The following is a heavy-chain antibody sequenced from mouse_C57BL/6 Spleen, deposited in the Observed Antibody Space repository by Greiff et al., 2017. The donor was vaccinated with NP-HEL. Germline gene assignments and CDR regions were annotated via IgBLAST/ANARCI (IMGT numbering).Heavy chain of an antibody. CDR2: ISYSGST. CDR1: GYSITSGYD. Sequence: EVQLQESGPGMVKPSQSLSLTCTVTGYSITSGYDWHWIRHFPGNKLEWMGYISYSGSTNYNPSLKSRISITHDTSKNHFFLKLNSVTTEDTATYYCASQYGNYGDWYFDVWGTGTTVTVSS. CDR3: ASQYGNYGDWYFDV. D-gene: IGHD2-10*02. J-gene: IGHJ1*03. V-gene: IGHV3-1*01.